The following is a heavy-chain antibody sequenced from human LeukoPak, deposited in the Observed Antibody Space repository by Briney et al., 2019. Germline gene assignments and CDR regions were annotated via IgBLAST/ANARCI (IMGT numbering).Heavy chain of an antibody. CDR1: GYSFTTHW. Sequence: GEALKISWYSPGYSFTTHWISWVRQMPGEGLEWLGRIDPSDSYTNSRPSFQGHLDISADTPISTAYLKWSSLKPSDTAMYYCSKWGAGGDFDVWGQGTMVTVSS. D-gene: IGHD3-16*01. V-gene: IGHV5-10-1*01. J-gene: IGHJ3*01. CDR2: IDPSDSYT. CDR3: SKWGAGGDFDV.